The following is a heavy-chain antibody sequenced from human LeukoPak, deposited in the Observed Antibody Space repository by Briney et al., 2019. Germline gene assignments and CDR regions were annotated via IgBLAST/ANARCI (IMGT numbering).Heavy chain of an antibody. CDR2: ISIYNENT. CDR3: ARERQHYYDSTGYSDAFDV. J-gene: IGHJ3*01. CDR1: GYTFTNFG. D-gene: IGHD3-22*01. V-gene: IGHV1-18*01. Sequence: ASVKVSCKASGYTFTNFGVSWVRQAPGQGLEWMGWISIYNENTNYAQNFQDRVTMTTDTSTNTAYMELKSLRSDDTAMYYCARERQHYYDSTGYSDAFDVWGQGTLVTVSS.